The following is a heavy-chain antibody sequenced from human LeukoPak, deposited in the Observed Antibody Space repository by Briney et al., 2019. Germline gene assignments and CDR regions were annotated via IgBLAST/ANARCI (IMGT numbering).Heavy chain of an antibody. CDR2: IKQDGSEK. J-gene: IGHJ4*02. CDR1: GFTFSSYL. V-gene: IGHV3-7*01. D-gene: IGHD2-2*01. CDR3: VVPTAIDY. Sequence: PGGSLRLSCAASGFTFSSYLMSWVRQAPGKGLEWVASIKQDGSEKYYVDSVKGRFTISRDNAKNSLYLQMNSLRAEDTAVYYCVVPTAIDYWGQGTLVTVSS.